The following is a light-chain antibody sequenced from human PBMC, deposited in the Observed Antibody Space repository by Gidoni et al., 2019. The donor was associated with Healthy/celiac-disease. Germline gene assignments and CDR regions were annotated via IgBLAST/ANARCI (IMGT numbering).Light chain of an antibody. J-gene: IGLJ2*01. CDR1: SSDVGGYNY. CDR2: EVS. CDR3: SSYTSSSTL. Sequence: QSALTPPASVSGSPGQSITISCTGTSSDVGGYNYVSWYQQHPGKAPKLMIYEVSNRPSGVPDRFSGSKSGNTASLTISGLQAEDEADYYCSSYTSSSTLFGGGTKLTVL. V-gene: IGLV2-14*01.